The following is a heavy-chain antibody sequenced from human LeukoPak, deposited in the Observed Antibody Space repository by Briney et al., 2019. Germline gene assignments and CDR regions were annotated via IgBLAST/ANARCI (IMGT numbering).Heavy chain of an antibody. D-gene: IGHD2-8*01. Sequence: SQTLSLTCAVSGFSISSGGYSWSWNRQPPGKGLEWIGYIYHSGSTYYNPSLKSRVTISVDRSKIQFSMKLSSVAAADTAVYYCARAENDGVGLDYWGQGTLVTVSS. J-gene: IGHJ4*02. CDR1: GFSISSGGYS. CDR3: ARAENDGVGLDY. V-gene: IGHV4-30-2*01. CDR2: IYHSGST.